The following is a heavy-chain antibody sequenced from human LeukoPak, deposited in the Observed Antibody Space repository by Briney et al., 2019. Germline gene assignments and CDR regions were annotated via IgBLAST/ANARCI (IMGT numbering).Heavy chain of an antibody. CDR1: GYTFTDYY. CDR3: ARPSGSYILLDAFDI. CDR2: INPNSGST. V-gene: IGHV1-2*02. Sequence: ASVKVSCKASGYTFTDYYIHWVRQAPGQGLEWMGWINPNSGSTNCAQKFQGRVTLTTDTSISTAYMDLTKLKSDDTAVYYCARPSGSYILLDAFDIWGQGTMVTVSS. D-gene: IGHD1-26*01. J-gene: IGHJ3*02.